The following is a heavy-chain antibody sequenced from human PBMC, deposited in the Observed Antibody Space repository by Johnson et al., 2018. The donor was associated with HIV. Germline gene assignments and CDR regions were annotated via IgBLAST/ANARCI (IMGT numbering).Heavy chain of an antibody. CDR1: EFTFSTFSRNA. CDR3: AVGSRYTDDYDDAHLLHAFDI. J-gene: IGHJ3*02. V-gene: IGHV3-30-3*01. D-gene: IGHD3-22*01. Sequence: VQLVESGGGVVQPGRSLRLSCAASEFTFSTFSRNAMHWVRQAPGKGLEWVAVIAYDGTNKYYDDPVKGRFTVCRDNSNNTLYLQKNSLRAEDTAVYYCAVGSRYTDDYDDAHLLHAFDIWGQGTVVTVSS. CDR2: IAYDGTNK.